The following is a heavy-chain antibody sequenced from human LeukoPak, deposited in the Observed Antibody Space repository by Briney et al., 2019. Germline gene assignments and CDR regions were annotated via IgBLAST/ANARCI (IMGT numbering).Heavy chain of an antibody. CDR2: INWNGGAK. J-gene: IGHJ5*02. V-gene: IGHV3-20*04. D-gene: IGHD3-10*01. CDR3: ARVASGSYNWFDP. Sequence: GGSLRLSCVASGFTFEDYGMNWVRQVPGKGLEWVCGINWNGGAKGYGDSVKGRFTISRDNAKNTLYLQMNSLRAEDTAVYYCARVASGSYNWFDPWGQGSLVTVSA. CDR1: GFTFEDYG.